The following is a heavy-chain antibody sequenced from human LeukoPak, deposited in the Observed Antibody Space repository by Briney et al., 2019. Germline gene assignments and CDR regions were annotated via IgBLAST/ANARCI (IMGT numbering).Heavy chain of an antibody. CDR2: IRSKAYGATT. CDR1: GFTFGDYA. D-gene: IGHD4-17*01. V-gene: IGHV3-49*04. Sequence: GGSLRLSCTASGFTFGDYAMSWVRQAPGKGLEWVGFIRSKAYGATTEYAASVKGRFTISRDDSKSIAYLQMNSLKTEDTAVYYCTYGDYVPRDFDYWGQGTLVTVSS. CDR3: TYGDYVPRDFDY. J-gene: IGHJ4*02.